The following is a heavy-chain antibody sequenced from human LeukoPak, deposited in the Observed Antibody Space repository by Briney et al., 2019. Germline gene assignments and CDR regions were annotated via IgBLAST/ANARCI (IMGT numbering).Heavy chain of an antibody. CDR2: IYQRATV. CDR3: ARAFCVGECFVLHIFFDS. J-gene: IGHJ4*02. D-gene: IGHD2-21*01. CDR1: GYSISSGYF. V-gene: IGHV4-38-2*02. Sequence: SETLSLTCNVSGYSISSGYFWGWVRQAPGKGLEWIGSIYQRATVYYNPSLKSRVTISLDTSKNHFSLNLRSMQASDTAVYYCARAFCVGECFVLHIFFDSWGQGTLVTVSS.